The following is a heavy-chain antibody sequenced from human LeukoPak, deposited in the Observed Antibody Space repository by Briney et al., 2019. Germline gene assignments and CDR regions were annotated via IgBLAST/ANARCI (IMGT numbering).Heavy chain of an antibody. CDR2: IYDEGNT. J-gene: IGHJ3*02. Sequence: SETLSLTCTVSGGSISGYYWSWVRQSSGKGLEWIANIYDEGNTKKNPSLKSRVTISRDMSKNQVSLKLTSVTAADTAIYYCVRHIGAWAFDIWGQGTMVTVSS. CDR1: GGSISGYY. CDR3: VRHIGAWAFDI. V-gene: IGHV4-59*08.